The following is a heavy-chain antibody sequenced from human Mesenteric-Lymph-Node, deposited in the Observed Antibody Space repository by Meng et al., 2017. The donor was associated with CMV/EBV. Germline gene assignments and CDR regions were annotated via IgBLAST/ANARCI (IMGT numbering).Heavy chain of an antibody. CDR2: ISSSGSTI. CDR1: GFTFSSYE. J-gene: IGHJ6*02. Sequence: GESLKISCAASGFTFSSYEMNWVRQAPGKGLEWVSYISSSGSTIYYEDSVKGRFTISRDNAKNSLSLKMNSRRDEDTAVYYCARDEQSIVVVPAAPPVYYYYGMDVWGQGTTVTVSS. D-gene: IGHD2-2*01. V-gene: IGHV3-48*03. CDR3: ARDEQSIVVVPAAPPVYYYYGMDV.